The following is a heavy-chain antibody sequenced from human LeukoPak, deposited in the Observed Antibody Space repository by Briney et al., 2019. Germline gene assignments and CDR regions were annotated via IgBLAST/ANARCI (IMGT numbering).Heavy chain of an antibody. CDR1: GYTFTGYY. V-gene: IGHV1-2*02. J-gene: IGHJ4*02. Sequence: GASVKVSCKASGYTFTGYYMHWVRQAPGQGLEWMGWINPNSGGTNYAQKFQGRVTMTRDTSISTAYMELSSLRSEDTAVYYCAGGGMNYDILTGYYRCDYWGQGTLVTVSS. D-gene: IGHD3-9*01. CDR3: AGGGMNYDILTGYYRCDY. CDR2: INPNSGGT.